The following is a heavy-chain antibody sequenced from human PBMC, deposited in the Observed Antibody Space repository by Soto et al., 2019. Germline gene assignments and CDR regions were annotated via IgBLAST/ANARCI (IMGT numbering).Heavy chain of an antibody. CDR3: TKTFGEIYFYYGMDV. Sequence: EVHLLESGGGLVQPGGSLRLSCAASGFTFSTYAMSWVRQAPGKGLEWVSVISGSGGATYYADSVKGRFTISRDNSKNTLFLQMHSLRAEDTAVYYCTKTFGEIYFYYGMDVWGPENTVTVSS. CDR2: ISGSGGAT. D-gene: IGHD4-17*01. CDR1: GFTFSTYA. V-gene: IGHV3-23*01. J-gene: IGHJ6*02.